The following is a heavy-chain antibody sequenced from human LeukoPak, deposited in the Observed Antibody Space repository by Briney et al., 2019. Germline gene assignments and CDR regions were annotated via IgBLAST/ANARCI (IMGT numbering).Heavy chain of an antibody. CDR2: IRYDGSKQ. CDR1: GFTFSNYA. D-gene: IGHD6-19*01. J-gene: IGHJ4*02. Sequence: GGSLRLSCAVSGFTFSNYAMSWVRQAPGKGLEWVAFIRYDGSKQYYADSVKGRFTISRDNSKNTLFLQMNSLRGEDTAAYYCAKDRRRSGWNAAPGCWGEGTLVTVSS. CDR3: AKDRRRSGWNAAPGC. V-gene: IGHV3-30*02.